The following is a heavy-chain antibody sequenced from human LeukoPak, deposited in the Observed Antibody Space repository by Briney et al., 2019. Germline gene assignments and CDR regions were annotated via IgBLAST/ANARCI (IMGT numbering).Heavy chain of an antibody. V-gene: IGHV1-46*01. CDR2: INPSGGTT. Sequence: SVKVSCKASGYTFTGYFIDWVRQAPGQGLEWMGIINPSGGTTSYAQKFQGRVTMTRDTSTSTVYMELSSLRSEDTAVYYCASGNNYDSSAYFYSDYWGQGTLVTVSS. J-gene: IGHJ4*02. CDR3: ASGNNYDSSAYFYSDY. D-gene: IGHD3-22*01. CDR1: GYTFTGYF.